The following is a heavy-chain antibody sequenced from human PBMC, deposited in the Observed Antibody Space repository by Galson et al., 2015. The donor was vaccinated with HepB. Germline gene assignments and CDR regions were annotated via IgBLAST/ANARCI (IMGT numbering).Heavy chain of an antibody. V-gene: IGHV3-30-3*01. D-gene: IGHD6-13*01. Sequence: SLRLSCAASGFTFSSYAMHWVRQAPGKGLEWVAVISYVGSNKYYADSVKGRFTISRDNSKNTLYLQMNSLRAEDTAVYYCARGRIAAAGTGGSGGFDPWGQGTLVTVSS. CDR3: ARGRIAAAGTGGSGGFDP. CDR2: ISYVGSNK. CDR1: GFTFSSYA. J-gene: IGHJ5*02.